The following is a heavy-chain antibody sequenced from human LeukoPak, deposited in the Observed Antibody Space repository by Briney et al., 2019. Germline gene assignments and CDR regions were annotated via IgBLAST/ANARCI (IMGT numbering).Heavy chain of an antibody. CDR1: GGSISSYY. Sequence: SETLSLTCTVSGGSISSYYWSWIRQPPGKGLDWIGYIYYSGSTNYNPSLKSRVTISVDTSKNQFSLKLSSVTAADTAVYYCARTTEGYCRGRSCYSYYYYMDVWGKGTTVTVSS. CDR2: IYYSGST. J-gene: IGHJ6*03. V-gene: IGHV4-59*01. CDR3: ARTTEGYCRGRSCYSYYYYMDV. D-gene: IGHD2-15*01.